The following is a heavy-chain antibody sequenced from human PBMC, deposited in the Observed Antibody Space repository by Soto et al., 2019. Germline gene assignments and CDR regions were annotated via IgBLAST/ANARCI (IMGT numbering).Heavy chain of an antibody. J-gene: IGHJ4*02. D-gene: IGHD3-10*01. V-gene: IGHV4-39*01. CDR3: ARRVISGPGYFDY. CDR1: GGSISSSSYY. CDR2: IYYSGST. Sequence: QLQLQESGRGLVKPSETLSLTCTVSGGSISSSSYYWGWIRQPPGKGLEWIGSIYYSGSTYYNPSLKSRVTISVDTSKNQFSLKLSSVTAADTAVYYCARRVISGPGYFDYWGQGTLVTVSS.